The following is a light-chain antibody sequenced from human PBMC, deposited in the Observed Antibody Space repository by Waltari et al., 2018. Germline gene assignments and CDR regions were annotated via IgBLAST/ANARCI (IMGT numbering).Light chain of an antibody. CDR3: QQYNNWPWT. V-gene: IGKV3-15*01. Sequence: EIVMTQSPATLSVSPGERATLSCRASQSVGSNLAWYQQKPGQAPRPLISGTSTRAIDIPARFSGSGSGTQFTLTISSMQSEDFAVYYCQQYNNWPWTFGQGTKVEVK. J-gene: IGKJ1*01. CDR2: GTS. CDR1: QSVGSN.